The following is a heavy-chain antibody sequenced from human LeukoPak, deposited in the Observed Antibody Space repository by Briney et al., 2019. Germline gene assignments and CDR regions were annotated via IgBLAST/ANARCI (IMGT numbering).Heavy chain of an antibody. V-gene: IGHV1-46*01. CDR1: GYTFTSYY. Sequence: GASVKVSCKASGYTFTSYYMHWVRQAPGQGLEWMGIINPSGGSTSYARKFQGRVTMTRDTSTSTVYMELSSLRSEDTAVYYCARDLLSRAGLGGSWYTRSYYYYGMDVWGQGTTVTVSS. CDR2: INPSGGST. D-gene: IGHD6-13*01. J-gene: IGHJ6*02. CDR3: ARDLLSRAGLGGSWYTRSYYYYGMDV.